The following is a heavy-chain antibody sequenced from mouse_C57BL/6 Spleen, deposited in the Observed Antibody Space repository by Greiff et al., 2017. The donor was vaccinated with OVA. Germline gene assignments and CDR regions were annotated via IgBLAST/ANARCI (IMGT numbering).Heavy chain of an antibody. D-gene: IGHD2-5*01. V-gene: IGHV14-4*01. CDR1: GFNIKDDY. Sequence: EVKLMESGAELVRPGASVKLSCTASGFNIKDDYMHWVKQRPEQGLEWIGWIDPENGDTEYASKFQGKATITADTSSNTAYLQLSSLTSEDTAVYYCTTPYSKGFAYWGQGTLVTVSA. CDR3: TTPYSKGFAY. J-gene: IGHJ3*01. CDR2: IDPENGDT.